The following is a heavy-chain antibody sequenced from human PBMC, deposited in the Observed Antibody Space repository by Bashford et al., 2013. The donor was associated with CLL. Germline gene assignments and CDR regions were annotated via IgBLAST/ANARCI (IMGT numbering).Heavy chain of an antibody. Sequence: ASVKVSCKASGYTFIGYYMHWVRQAPGQGLEWMGWINPNSGGTHYAQKFQGRVTMTRDTSISTAYMELSRLTSDDTAVYYCARESHGSGWYGAFDIWGQGTMVTVSS. J-gene: IGHJ3*02. CDR3: ARESHGSGWYGAFDI. V-gene: IGHV1-2*02. D-gene: IGHD6-19*01. CDR2: INPNSGGT. CDR1: GYTFIGYY.